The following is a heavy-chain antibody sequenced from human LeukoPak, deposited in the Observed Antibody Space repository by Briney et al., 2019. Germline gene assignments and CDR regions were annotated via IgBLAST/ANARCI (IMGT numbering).Heavy chain of an antibody. CDR2: IYHSGST. CDR3: AREARGMATNAHDAFDI. CDR1: GGSIASGDFH. J-gene: IGHJ3*02. D-gene: IGHD5-24*01. Sequence: PSETLSLTCTVSGGSIASGDFHWSWIRHYPGKGLEWIGYIYHSGSTYYNPSLKSRLTISVDTSKNQFSLKLSSLTAADTAVYHCAREARGMATNAHDAFDIWGQGTMVTVSS. V-gene: IGHV4-31*03.